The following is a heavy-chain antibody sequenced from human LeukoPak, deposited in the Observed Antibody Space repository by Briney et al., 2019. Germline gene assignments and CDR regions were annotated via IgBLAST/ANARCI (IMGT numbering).Heavy chain of an antibody. D-gene: IGHD3-10*01. CDR2: IYYSGST. J-gene: IGHJ5*02. CDR1: GGSISNSSSY. Sequence: SSETLSLTCTVSGGSISNSSSYWGWIRQPPGKGLEWIGSIYYSGSTYYNPSLKSRVTISVDTSKNQFSLKLSSVTAADTAVYYCARGGYYGSGNDFRFDPWGQGTLVTVSS. CDR3: ARGGYYGSGNDFRFDP. V-gene: IGHV4-39*07.